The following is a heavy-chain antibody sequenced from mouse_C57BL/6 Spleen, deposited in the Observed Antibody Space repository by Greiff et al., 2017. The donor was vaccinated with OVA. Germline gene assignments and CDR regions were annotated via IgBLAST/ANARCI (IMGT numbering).Heavy chain of an antibody. J-gene: IGHJ2*01. Sequence: QVQLQQPGAVLVMPGASVRLSCKASGYTFTSYWMHWVKQRPGQGLEWIGEIDPSDSYTNYNQKFKGKSTLTVDKSSSTDYMQLSSLTSEDSAVYYCAGGGADSLVDYWGQGTTLTVSS. D-gene: IGHD3-3*01. V-gene: IGHV1-69*01. CDR1: GYTFTSYW. CDR2: IDPSDSYT. CDR3: AGGGADSLVDY.